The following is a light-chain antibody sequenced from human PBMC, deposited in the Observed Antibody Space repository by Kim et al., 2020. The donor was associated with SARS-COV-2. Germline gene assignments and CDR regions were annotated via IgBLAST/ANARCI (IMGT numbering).Light chain of an antibody. CDR3: QVWDSSSDHRV. J-gene: IGLJ3*02. Sequence: PRKTAPLTCGGTNIGSNSVPCYHHKPGQSPVLIIIYDSDRPSGIPARFSGSNSCNTATLTISRVEAGDEADYYCQVWDSSSDHRVFGGGTQLTVL. V-gene: IGLV3-21*04. CDR2: YDS. CDR1: NIGSNS.